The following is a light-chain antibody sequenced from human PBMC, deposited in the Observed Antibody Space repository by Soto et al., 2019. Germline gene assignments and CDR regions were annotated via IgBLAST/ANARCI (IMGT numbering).Light chain of an antibody. CDR1: QRVSGGF. V-gene: IGKV3D-20*01. J-gene: IGKJ1*01. CDR2: DTS. Sequence: DIVLTQSPATLSLSPGERATLYCGASQRVSGGFLAWYQQKPGLATRLILYDTSFRATGIPDRFSGSGSGTGFTLTISRLDPEDFAVYYCQQYGSSPSFGQGTKVEIK. CDR3: QQYGSSPS.